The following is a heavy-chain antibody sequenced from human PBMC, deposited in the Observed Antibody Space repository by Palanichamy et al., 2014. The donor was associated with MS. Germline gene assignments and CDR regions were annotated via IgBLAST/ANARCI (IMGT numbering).Heavy chain of an antibody. CDR1: GGTFSSYA. V-gene: IGHV1-69*01. CDR2: IIPIFGTA. J-gene: IGHJ4*02. Sequence: CKASGGTFSSYAISWVRQAPGQGLEWMGGIIPIFGTANYAQKFQGRVTITADESTSTAYMELSSLRSEDTAVYYCARGSSSWLNYFDYWGQGTLVTVSS. CDR3: ARGSSSWLNYFDY. D-gene: IGHD6-13*01.